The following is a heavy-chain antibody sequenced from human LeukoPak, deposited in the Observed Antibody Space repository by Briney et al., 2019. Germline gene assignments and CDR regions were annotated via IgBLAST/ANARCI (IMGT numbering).Heavy chain of an antibody. J-gene: IGHJ4*02. V-gene: IGHV1-8*01. D-gene: IGHD3-16*02. CDR1: GYSFSSYD. CDR2: MNPNSGDT. Sequence: ASVKVSCKAPGYSFSSYDISWVRQAAGQGLEWMGWMNPNSGDTGYAQKFQGRVTMTRSTSISTAYMELSSLRSEDTAVYYCARGPYYGYVWGGYRYFDYWGQGTLVTVSS. CDR3: ARGPYYGYVWGGYRYFDY.